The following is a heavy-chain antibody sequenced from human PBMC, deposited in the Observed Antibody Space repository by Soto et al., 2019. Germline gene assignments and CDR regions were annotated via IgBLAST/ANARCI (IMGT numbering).Heavy chain of an antibody. CDR3: ARDYSSGWYYFDY. V-gene: IGHV4-59*01. CDR1: GGSIRSYY. Sequence: PSETLSLTCTVSGGSIRSYYWSWIRQPPGKGLEWIGYIYYSGSTNYNPSLKSRVTISVDTSKNQFSLKLSSVTAADTAVYYCARDYSSGWYYFDYWGQGTLVTVSS. D-gene: IGHD6-19*01. CDR2: IYYSGST. J-gene: IGHJ4*02.